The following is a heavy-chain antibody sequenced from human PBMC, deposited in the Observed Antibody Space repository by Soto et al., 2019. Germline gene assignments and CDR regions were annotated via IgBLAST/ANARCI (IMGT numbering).Heavy chain of an antibody. CDR1: GFTFSSYG. D-gene: IGHD4-17*01. Sequence: QVQLVESGGGVVQPGRSLRLSCAASGFTFSSYGMHWVRQAPGKGLEWVAVISYDGSNKYYADSVKGRFTISRDNSKNTLYLQTTSLRAEDTAVYYCAKPDVEYGHFDYWGQGTLVTVSS. J-gene: IGHJ4*02. CDR3: AKPDVEYGHFDY. V-gene: IGHV3-30*18. CDR2: ISYDGSNK.